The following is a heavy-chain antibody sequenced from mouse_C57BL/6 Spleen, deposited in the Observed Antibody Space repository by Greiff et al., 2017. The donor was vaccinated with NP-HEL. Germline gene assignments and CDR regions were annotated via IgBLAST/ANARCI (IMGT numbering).Heavy chain of an antibody. CDR3: AGYYYAMDY. CDR1: GYAFSSSW. V-gene: IGHV1-82*01. CDR2: IYPGDGGT. Sequence: VQLQQSGPELVKPGASVKISCKASGYAFSSSWMNWVKQRPGQGLEWIGRIYPGDGGTNYNEKFKGKATLTVDKSSSTAYMQLSSLTSEDSAVYFCAGYYYAMDYWGQGTSVTVSS. J-gene: IGHJ4*01.